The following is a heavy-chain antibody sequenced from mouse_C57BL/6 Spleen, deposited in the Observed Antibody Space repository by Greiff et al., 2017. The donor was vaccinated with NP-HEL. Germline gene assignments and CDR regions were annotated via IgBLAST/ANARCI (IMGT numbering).Heavy chain of an antibody. D-gene: IGHD4-1*01. Sequence: VQLQQSGPELVKPGASVKMSCKASGYTFTDYNMHWVKQSHGKSLEWIGYINPNNGGTSYNQKFKGKATLTVNKSSSTAYMELHSLTSEDSAVYYCARASGTGYFDYWGQGTTLTVSS. CDR2: INPNNGGT. V-gene: IGHV1-22*01. J-gene: IGHJ2*01. CDR1: GYTFTDYN. CDR3: ARASGTGYFDY.